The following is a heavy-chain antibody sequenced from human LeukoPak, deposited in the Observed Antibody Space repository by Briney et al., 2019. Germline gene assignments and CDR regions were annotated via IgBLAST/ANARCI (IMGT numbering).Heavy chain of an antibody. CDR3: AKCPHTVTTKSGNWFDP. V-gene: IGHV3-23*01. CDR1: GFTFSSYG. CDR2: VSGSGDST. D-gene: IGHD4-17*01. Sequence: GGSLRLSCAASGFTFSSYGMSWVRQGPGMGLEWVSSVSGSGDSTYYADSVKGRFTISRDNSKNTLYLQMNSLRAEDTAVYYCAKCPHTVTTKSGNWFDPWGQGTPVTVSS. J-gene: IGHJ5*02.